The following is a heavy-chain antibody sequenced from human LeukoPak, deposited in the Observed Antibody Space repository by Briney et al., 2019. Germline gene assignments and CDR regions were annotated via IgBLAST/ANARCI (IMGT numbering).Heavy chain of an antibody. CDR3: LHDSSGY. CDR2: ITTKTHSYAT. CDR1: GFTFSSYA. V-gene: IGHV3-73*01. J-gene: IGHJ4*02. Sequence: PGGSLRLSCAASGFTFSSYAMSWVRQASGKGPEWVGRITTKTHSYATAYVASVKDRFTISRDDSKKTAYLQMNSLKTEDTAVYYCLHDSSGYWGQGTLVTVSS. D-gene: IGHD3-22*01.